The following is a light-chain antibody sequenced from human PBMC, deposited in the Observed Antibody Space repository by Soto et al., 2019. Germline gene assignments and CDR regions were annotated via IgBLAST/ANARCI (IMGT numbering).Light chain of an antibody. CDR3: SSFTSTNTWV. J-gene: IGLJ3*02. V-gene: IGLV2-14*01. CDR1: SSDVGGHDY. CDR2: EAF. Sequence: QSVLTQVASVSGSPGQSITISCTATSSDVGGHDYVSWYLQHPGKAPKLLFYEAFNRPSGVSDRFSGSKSGSTASLTISGLQAEDEGDYYCSSFTSTNTWVFGGGTKLTVL.